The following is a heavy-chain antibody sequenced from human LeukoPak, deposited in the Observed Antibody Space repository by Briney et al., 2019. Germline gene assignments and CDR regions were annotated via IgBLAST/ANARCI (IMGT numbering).Heavy chain of an antibody. Sequence: SETLSLTCTVSDDSITIYYWTWIRQPPGKGLEWIGYIDHTGITNYNPSLRSRVTMSLDTSKNQFSLKLYSVTAADTAVYYCARGGSTLHSAGGHDIEFYYYYYMDVWGKGTTVTISS. CDR2: IDHTGIT. CDR1: DDSITIYY. V-gene: IGHV4-59*08. CDR3: ARGGSTLHSAGGHDIEFYYYYYMDV. J-gene: IGHJ6*03. D-gene: IGHD3-9*01.